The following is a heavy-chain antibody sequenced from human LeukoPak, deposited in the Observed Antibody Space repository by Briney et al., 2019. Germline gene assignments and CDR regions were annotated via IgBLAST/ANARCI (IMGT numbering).Heavy chain of an antibody. CDR1: GGPISSYY. D-gene: IGHD1-26*01. CDR2: IYYSGST. V-gene: IGHV4-59*08. J-gene: IGHJ4*02. CDR3: ARSGNYYEGYFDY. Sequence: SETLSLTCTVSGGPISSYYWSWIRQPPGKGLEWIGYIYYSGSTNYNPSLESRVTISVDTSKNQFSLKLSSVTAADTAVYYCARSGNYYEGYFDYWGQGTLVTVSS.